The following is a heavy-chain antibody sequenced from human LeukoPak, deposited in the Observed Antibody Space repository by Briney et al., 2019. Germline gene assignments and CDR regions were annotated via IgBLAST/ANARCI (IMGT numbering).Heavy chain of an antibody. D-gene: IGHD3-3*01. CDR2: IKQDGSEK. J-gene: IGHJ3*02. V-gene: IGHV3-7*01. Sequence: PGGSLRLSCAASGFTFSSYWMSWVRQAPGKGLKWVSNIKQDGSEKYYVDSVKGRFTISRDNAKNSLYLQMNSLRAEDTAVYYCARGVRFLEWLFDAFDIWGQGTMVTVSS. CDR1: GFTFSSYW. CDR3: ARGVRFLEWLFDAFDI.